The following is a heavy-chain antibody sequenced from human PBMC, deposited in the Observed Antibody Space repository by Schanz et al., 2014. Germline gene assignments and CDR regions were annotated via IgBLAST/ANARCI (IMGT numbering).Heavy chain of an antibody. J-gene: IGHJ6*02. Sequence: EVQLVESGGGLVQPGGSLRLSCSASGFTFSSYSMYWVRQAPGKGLEWVSHISGSSIHKNYADSVKGRFSISRDNGETSVYLQINSLRVEDTAVYYCARFLARYQYYGVDVWGQGTTVIVSS. D-gene: IGHD3-3*01. CDR3: ARFLARYQYYGVDV. CDR1: GFTFSSYS. V-gene: IGHV3-48*04. CDR2: ISGSSIHK.